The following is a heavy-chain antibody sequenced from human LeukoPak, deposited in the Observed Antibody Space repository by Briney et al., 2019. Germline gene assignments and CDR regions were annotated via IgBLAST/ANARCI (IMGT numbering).Heavy chain of an antibody. CDR2: IYYSGST. J-gene: IGHJ4*02. D-gene: IGHD1-1*01. CDR1: GGSINSYY. Sequence: SXTLSLTCTVSGGSINSYYWSWLRQPPGKGLEWIAYIYYSGSTNYNHSLKRGVTISVDTSKNQFSLKLTSVTAADTAVYFCARISTRVFDSWGQGTLVTVSS. CDR3: ARISTRVFDS. V-gene: IGHV4-59*12.